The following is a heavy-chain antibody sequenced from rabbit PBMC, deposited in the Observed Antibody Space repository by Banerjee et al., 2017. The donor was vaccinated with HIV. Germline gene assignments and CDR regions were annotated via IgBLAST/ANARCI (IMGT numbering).Heavy chain of an antibody. CDR1: GFDFSNNVL. CDR2: INTSSGNT. CDR3: ARDLAGVIGWNFNL. Sequence: QEQLEESGGGLVQPEGSLTLTCKASGFDFSNNVLCWVRQAPGKGLEWIACINTSSGNTVYASWAKGPFTISKTSSTTVTLQMTSLTAADTATYFCARDLAGVIGWNFNLWGPGTLVTVS. J-gene: IGHJ4*01. V-gene: IGHV1S45*01. D-gene: IGHD4-1*01.